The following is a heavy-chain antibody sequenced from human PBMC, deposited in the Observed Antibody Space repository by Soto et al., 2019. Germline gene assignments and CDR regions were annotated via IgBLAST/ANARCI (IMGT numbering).Heavy chain of an antibody. V-gene: IGHV3-48*03. CDR2: ISSSGSTI. D-gene: IGHD6-13*01. CDR1: GFTFSSYE. J-gene: IGHJ4*02. Sequence: LRLSCAASGFTFSSYEMNGVRQAPVKGLEWVSYISSSGSTIYYADSVKGRFTISRDNAKNSLYLQMNSLRAEDTAVYYCARELIAAAGRDYFDYWGQGTLGTVSS. CDR3: ARELIAAAGRDYFDY.